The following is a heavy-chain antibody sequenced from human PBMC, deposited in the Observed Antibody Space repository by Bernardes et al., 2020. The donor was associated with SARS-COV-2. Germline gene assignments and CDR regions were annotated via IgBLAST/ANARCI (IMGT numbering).Heavy chain of an antibody. J-gene: IGHJ4*02. CDR1: GFSISDYW. CDR3: AKRANFGTYYDSIWGTYRYPLVDY. CDR2: IKRDGREP. Sequence: VETLFLSCAASGFSISDYWMSWVRQAPGKGLAWVANIKRDGREPNYVDSVRGRFTVSRTNSKNSLYLQMNSLGAEYTAIYYCAKRANFGTYYDSIWGTYRYPLVDYWGQGTLVAVSS. D-gene: IGHD3-16*02. V-gene: IGHV3-7*03.